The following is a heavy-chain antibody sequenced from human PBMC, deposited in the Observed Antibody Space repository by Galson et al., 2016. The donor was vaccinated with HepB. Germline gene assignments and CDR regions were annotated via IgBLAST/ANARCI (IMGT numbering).Heavy chain of an antibody. CDR2: ISSSSSSI. D-gene: IGHD4-11*01. CDR3: ASRYSSPFIRGLFDY. J-gene: IGHJ4*02. Sequence: SLRLSCAASGFTFSSYSMIWVRQAPGKGLEWVSFISSSSSSIYYADSAKGRFTVSRDNAQNSLFLQMNSLRAEDTAIYYCASRYSSPFIRGLFDYWGQGTLVTVSS. CDR1: GFTFSSYS. V-gene: IGHV3-21*01.